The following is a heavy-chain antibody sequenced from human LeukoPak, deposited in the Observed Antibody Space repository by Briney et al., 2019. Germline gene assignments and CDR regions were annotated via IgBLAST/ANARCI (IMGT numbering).Heavy chain of an antibody. V-gene: IGHV5-51*01. CDR1: GYTFNNYW. CDR2: IYPDDSDT. J-gene: IGHJ6*03. Sequence: GESLKISCKGSGYTFNNYWIGWVRQMPGKGLEWMGIIYPDDSDTRYSPSFQGQVTMSADKSISTSYLQWSSLKASDTAIYYCARRITREVSCMDVWGKGTTVIVSS. CDR3: ARRITREVSCMDV. D-gene: IGHD2-2*01.